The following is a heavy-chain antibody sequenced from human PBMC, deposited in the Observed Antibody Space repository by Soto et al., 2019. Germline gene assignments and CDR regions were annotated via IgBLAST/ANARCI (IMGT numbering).Heavy chain of an antibody. CDR2: INHSGST. D-gene: IGHD2-8*02. Sequence: SETLSLTCAVYGGSFSGYYWSWIRQPPGKGLEWIGEINHSGSTNYNPSLKSRVTISVDTSKNQFSLRLSSVTAADTAVYYCGRGFCTGTCYREGEGWFDPWGQGILVTVSS. CDR1: GGSFSGYY. J-gene: IGHJ5*02. V-gene: IGHV4-34*01. CDR3: GRGFCTGTCYREGEGWFDP.